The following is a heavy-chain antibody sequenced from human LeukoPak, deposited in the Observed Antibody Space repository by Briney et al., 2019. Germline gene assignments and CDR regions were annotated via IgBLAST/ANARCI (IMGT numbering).Heavy chain of an antibody. CDR1: GFTFSDYY. CDR2: ISSSSSYT. CDR3: ARVSQGDLGGGYFDY. Sequence: GGSLRLSCAASGFTFSDYYMSWIRQAPGKGLEWVSYISSSSSYTNYADSVKGRFTISRDNAKNSLYLQMNSLRAGDTAVYCCARVSQGDLGGGYFDYWGQGTLVTVSS. J-gene: IGHJ4*02. V-gene: IGHV3-11*05. D-gene: IGHD3-16*01.